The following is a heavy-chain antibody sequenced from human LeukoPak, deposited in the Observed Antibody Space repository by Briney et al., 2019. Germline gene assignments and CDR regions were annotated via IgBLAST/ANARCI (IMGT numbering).Heavy chain of an antibody. J-gene: IGHJ4*02. CDR2: IVGSGRNT. Sequence: GGSLRLSCAASGITFSIYTMSWVRQAPGKGLEWVSAIVGSGRNTYYADSVKGRFTISRDNSKNTLYLQMNSLRAEDTAVDHCAKEGGYDGVDWWGQGTLVTVSS. V-gene: IGHV3-23*01. D-gene: IGHD5-12*01. CDR1: GITFSIYT. CDR3: AKEGGYDGVDW.